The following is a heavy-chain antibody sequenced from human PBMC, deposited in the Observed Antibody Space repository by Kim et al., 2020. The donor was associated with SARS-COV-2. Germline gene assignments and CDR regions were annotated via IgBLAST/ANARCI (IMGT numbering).Heavy chain of an antibody. V-gene: IGHV4-59*01. D-gene: IGHD3-9*01. J-gene: IGHJ4*02. Sequence: KSRVTISVDTSKNQFSLKLGSVTAADTAVYYCARTYPDYDIMTGYYYFDYWGQGTLVTVSS. CDR3: ARTYPDYDIMTGYYYFDY.